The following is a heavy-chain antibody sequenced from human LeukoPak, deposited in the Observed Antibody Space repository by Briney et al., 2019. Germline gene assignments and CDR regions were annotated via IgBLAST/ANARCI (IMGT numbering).Heavy chain of an antibody. D-gene: IGHD7-27*01. CDR1: GFSLSEFV. J-gene: IGHJ4*02. CDR2: TRKDISHQ. Sequence: AGGSLRLSCAASGFSLSEFVMSWVRQAPGKGLEGVALTRKDISHQYYGDSVKGRFIISRDNSRNTLYLQMNSLRAEDTAVYYCAKGLSNWGNFDHWGQGSLVTVSS. V-gene: IGHV3-30*02. CDR3: AKGLSNWGNFDH.